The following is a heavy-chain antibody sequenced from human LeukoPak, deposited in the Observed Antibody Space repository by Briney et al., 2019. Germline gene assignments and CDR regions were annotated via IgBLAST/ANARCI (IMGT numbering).Heavy chain of an antibody. Sequence: GGSLRLSCAASGFTFSNYWMHWVRHAPGKGRGWVSRINSDARSTNYADSVKGRFTISRDNAKNTLYLQMNSLRAEDTAVYYCARGADTGYSSDSWGQGTLVTVSS. CDR2: INSDARST. J-gene: IGHJ5*02. D-gene: IGHD6-19*01. V-gene: IGHV3-74*01. CDR3: ARGADTGYSSDS. CDR1: GFTFSNYW.